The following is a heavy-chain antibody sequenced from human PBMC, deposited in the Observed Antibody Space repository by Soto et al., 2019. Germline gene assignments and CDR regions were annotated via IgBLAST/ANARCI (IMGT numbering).Heavy chain of an antibody. CDR2: IYYSGST. D-gene: IGHD5-12*01. CDR3: ATSRDGYIGPRFDY. J-gene: IGHJ4*02. V-gene: IGHV4-31*02. Sequence: TLSLTCMVSSGSMSSSLNHWGWIRQPPGKGLEWIGYIYYSGSTYYNPSLKSRVTISVDTSKNQFSLKLSSVTAADTAVYYCATSRDGYIGPRFDYWGQGTLVT. CDR1: SGSMSSSLNH.